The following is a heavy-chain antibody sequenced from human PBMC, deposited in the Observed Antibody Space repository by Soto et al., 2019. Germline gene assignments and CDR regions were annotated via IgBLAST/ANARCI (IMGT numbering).Heavy chain of an antibody. Sequence: QVQLQESGPGLVKPSGTLSLTCAVSGGSISSSNWWSWVRQPPGKGLEWIGEIYHSGSTNYNPSLKRRATXSXDXPKNQFSLKLSSVTAADTAVYYCARVSGSYYYGMDVWGQGTTVTVSS. CDR3: ARVSGSYYYGMDV. CDR2: IYHSGST. V-gene: IGHV4-4*02. CDR1: GGSISSSNW. J-gene: IGHJ6*02. D-gene: IGHD1-26*01.